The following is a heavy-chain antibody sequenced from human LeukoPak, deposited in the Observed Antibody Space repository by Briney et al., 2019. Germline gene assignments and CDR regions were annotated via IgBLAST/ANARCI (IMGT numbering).Heavy chain of an antibody. CDR2: ISSSSSTI. V-gene: IGHV3-48*04. CDR3: AREDDYYDSSGSLYGMDV. CDR1: GFTFSSYS. J-gene: IGHJ6*02. D-gene: IGHD3-22*01. Sequence: GGSLRLSCAASGFTFSSYSMNWARQAPGKGLEWVSYISSSSSTIYYADSVKGRFTISRDNAKNSLYLQMNSLRAEDTAVYYCAREDDYYDSSGSLYGMDVWGQGTTVTVSS.